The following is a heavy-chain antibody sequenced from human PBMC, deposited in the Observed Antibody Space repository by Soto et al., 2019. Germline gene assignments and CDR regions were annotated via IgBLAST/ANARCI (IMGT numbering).Heavy chain of an antibody. Sequence: PSETLSLTCAVSGYSISSGYYWGWIRQPPGKGLEWIGSIYHSGSTYYNPSLKSRVTISVDTSKNQFSLKLSSVTAADTAVYYCARERWIQLWLRAGDYYYGMDVWGQGTTVTSP. CDR1: GYSISSGYY. J-gene: IGHJ6*02. V-gene: IGHV4-38-2*02. D-gene: IGHD5-18*01. CDR3: ARERWIQLWLRAGDYYYGMDV. CDR2: IYHSGST.